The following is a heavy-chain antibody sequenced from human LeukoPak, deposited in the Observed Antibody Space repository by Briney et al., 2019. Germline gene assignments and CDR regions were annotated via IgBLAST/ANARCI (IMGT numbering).Heavy chain of an antibody. CDR3: ASGSYYGSGSYQLYYYMDV. V-gene: IGHV4-61*02. CDR2: IYTSGST. CDR1: GGCISSGSYY. J-gene: IGHJ6*03. D-gene: IGHD3-10*01. Sequence: SETLSLTCTVSGGCISSGSYYWSWIRQPAGKGLEWIGRIYTSGSTNYNPSLKSRVTISVDTSKNQFSLKLSSVTAADTAVYYCASGSYYGSGSYQLYYYMDVWGKGTTVTISS.